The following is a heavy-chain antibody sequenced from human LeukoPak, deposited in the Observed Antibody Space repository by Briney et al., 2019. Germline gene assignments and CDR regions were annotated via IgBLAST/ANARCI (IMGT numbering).Heavy chain of an antibody. V-gene: IGHV3-23*01. J-gene: IGHJ4*02. CDR2: ISGSGGST. Sequence: GGSLRLSCTASEFTFSNYWMTWVRQAPGKGLEWVSAISGSGGSTYYADSVKGRFTISRDNSKNTLYLQMNSLRAEDTAVYYCAITASGWPIDYWGQGTLVTVSS. CDR1: EFTFSNYW. CDR3: AITASGWPIDY. D-gene: IGHD6-19*01.